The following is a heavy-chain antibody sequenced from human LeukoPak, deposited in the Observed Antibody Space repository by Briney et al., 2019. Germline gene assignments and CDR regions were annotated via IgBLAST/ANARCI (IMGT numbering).Heavy chain of an antibody. V-gene: IGHV1-18*01. Sequence: GASVKLSCKASGYTFASYGISWVRQGPGQGLEWMGWISAYNGNTNYAQKLQGRVTMTTDTSTSTAYMELRSLRSDDTAVYYCARYVGPGYFDYWGQGTLVTVSS. J-gene: IGHJ4*02. D-gene: IGHD2-15*01. CDR1: GYTFASYG. CDR2: ISAYNGNT. CDR3: ARYVGPGYFDY.